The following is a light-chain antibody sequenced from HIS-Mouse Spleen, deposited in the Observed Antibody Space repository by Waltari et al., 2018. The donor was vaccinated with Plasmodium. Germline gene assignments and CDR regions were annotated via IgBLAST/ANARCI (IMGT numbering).Light chain of an antibody. CDR2: DVS. V-gene: IGLV2-11*01. CDR3: CSYAGSYTLV. J-gene: IGLJ2*01. CDR1: SSDVGGYNY. Sequence: QSALTQPRSVSGSPGQSVTISCTGTSSDVGGYNYVSCYQQHPGKAPKLMIYDVSTRPAGVPDRFPGSKSGNTASLTSSGLQAEDEADYYCCSYAGSYTLVFGGGTKLTVL.